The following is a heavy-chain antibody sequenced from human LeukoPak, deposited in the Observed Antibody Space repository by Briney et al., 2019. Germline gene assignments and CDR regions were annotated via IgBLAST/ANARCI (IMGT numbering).Heavy chain of an antibody. CDR3: ARGRYSGSYYYYYGMDV. D-gene: IGHD1-26*01. V-gene: IGHV4-34*01. CDR2: INHSGST. Sequence: SETLSLTCAVYGGSFSGYYWSWIRQPPGKGLEWIGEINHSGSTNYNPSLKSRVTISVDTSKNQFSLKLSSVIAADTAVYYCARGRYSGSYYYYYGMDVWGQGTTVTVSS. CDR1: GGSFSGYY. J-gene: IGHJ6*02.